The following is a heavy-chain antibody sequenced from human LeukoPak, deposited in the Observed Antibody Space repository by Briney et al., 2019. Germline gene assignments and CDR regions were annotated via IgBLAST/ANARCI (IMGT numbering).Heavy chain of an antibody. CDR3: ASVSVVTATPAYWYFDL. D-gene: IGHD2-21*02. V-gene: IGHV4-30-4*01. CDR2: IYYSGST. CDR1: GGSISSGDYY. Sequence: SETLSLTCTVSGGSISSGDYYWSWIRQPPGKGLEWIGYIYYSGSTYYNPSLKSRVTISVDTSKNQFSLKLSSVTAADTAVYYCASVSVVTATPAYWYFDLWGRGTLVTVSS. J-gene: IGHJ2*01.